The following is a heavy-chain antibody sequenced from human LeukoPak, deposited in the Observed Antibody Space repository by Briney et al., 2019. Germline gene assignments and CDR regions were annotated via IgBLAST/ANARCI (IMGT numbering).Heavy chain of an antibody. V-gene: IGHV4-4*07. CDR3: ARDTLPTGLNYYGPGTGGYYFDC. D-gene: IGHD3-10*01. J-gene: IGHJ4*02. Sequence: KSSETLSLTCTVSGGSISSYYWSWIRQPAGRGLEWIGRIYTSGSTNYNPSLKSRITISVDTSKNQFSLRLSSVTAADTAMYYCARDTLPTGLNYYGPGTGGYYFDCWGQGTLVTVSS. CDR2: IYTSGST. CDR1: GGSISSYY.